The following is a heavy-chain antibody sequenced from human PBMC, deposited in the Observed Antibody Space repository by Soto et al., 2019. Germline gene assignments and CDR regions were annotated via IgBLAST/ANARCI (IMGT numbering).Heavy chain of an antibody. CDR2: INSDGSST. Sequence: GGSLRLSCAASGFTFSSYWMHWVRQAPGKGLVWVSRINSDGSSTSYADSVKGRFTISRDNAKNTLYLQMNSLRAEDTAVYYCAKGLGYCSGGSCPFDYWGQGTLVNVSS. V-gene: IGHV3-74*01. J-gene: IGHJ4*02. CDR1: GFTFSSYW. D-gene: IGHD2-15*01. CDR3: AKGLGYCSGGSCPFDY.